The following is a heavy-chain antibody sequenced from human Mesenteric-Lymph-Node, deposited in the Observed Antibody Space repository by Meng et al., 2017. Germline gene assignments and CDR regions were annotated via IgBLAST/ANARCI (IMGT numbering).Heavy chain of an antibody. Sequence: SVTVSCKASGYTFTSYYMHWVRQAPGQGLEWMGIINPSGGSTSYAQKFQGRVTMTRDTSTSTVYMELSSLRSEDTAVYYCARGMGATMGGYYYGMDVWGQGTTVTVSS. CDR2: INPSGGST. D-gene: IGHD1-26*01. J-gene: IGHJ6*02. V-gene: IGHV1-46*01. CDR3: ARGMGATMGGYYYGMDV. CDR1: GYTFTSYY.